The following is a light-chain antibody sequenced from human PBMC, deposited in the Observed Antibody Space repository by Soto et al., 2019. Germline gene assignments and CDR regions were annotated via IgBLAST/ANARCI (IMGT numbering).Light chain of an antibody. J-gene: IGKJ2*01. V-gene: IGKV3-20*01. Sequence: EIALTQSPGTLSLSPGETATLSCRASQSVARDLTWYQHKPGQAPRLLISRASTGATGIPDRFSGSGSGTDFTLTINRLEPEDSAVYYCQQHTVSMYTFGQGTKLEIK. CDR2: RAS. CDR1: QSVARD. CDR3: QQHTVSMYT.